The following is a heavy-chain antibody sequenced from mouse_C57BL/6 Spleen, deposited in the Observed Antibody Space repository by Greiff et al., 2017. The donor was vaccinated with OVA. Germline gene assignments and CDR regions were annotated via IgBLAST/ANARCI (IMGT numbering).Heavy chain of an antibody. V-gene: IGHV1-26*01. CDR3: ARRRNSVWFAY. Sequence: EVQLQQSGPELVKPGASVKISCKASGYTFTDYYMNWVKQSHGKSLEWIGDINPNNGGTSYNQKFKGKATLTVDKSSSTAYMELRSLTSEDSAVYYCARRRNSVWFAYWGQGTLVTVSA. J-gene: IGHJ3*01. CDR1: GYTFTDYY. D-gene: IGHD2-12*01. CDR2: INPNNGGT.